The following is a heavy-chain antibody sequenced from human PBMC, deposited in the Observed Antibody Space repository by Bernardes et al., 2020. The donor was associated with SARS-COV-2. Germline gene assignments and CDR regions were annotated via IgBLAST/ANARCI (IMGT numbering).Heavy chain of an antibody. D-gene: IGHD5-12*01. V-gene: IGHV4-34*01. CDR3: ARIGLRYYYYGMDV. CDR2: INHSGST. CDR1: GGSFRGYY. Sequence: SETLSLTCAVYGGSFRGYYWSWIRQPPGKGLEWIGEINHSGSTNYNPSLKSRVTISVDTSKNQFSLKLSSVTAADTAVYYCARIGLRYYYYGMDVWGQGTTVTVSS. J-gene: IGHJ6*02.